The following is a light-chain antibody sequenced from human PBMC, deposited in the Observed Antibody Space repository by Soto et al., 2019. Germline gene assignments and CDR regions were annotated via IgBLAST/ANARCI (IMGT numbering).Light chain of an antibody. CDR3: KQRSNWIT. V-gene: IGKV3-11*01. CDR1: QSVSSS. J-gene: IGKJ5*01. Sequence: IVLTQSPANMSLSPGERATLSCRASQSVSSSLAWFQQKPGQAPRLLIYDTSYRAAGIPDRFSGSGSATDFTLTISSLEPEDFAVYYCKQRSNWITFGQGTRLEIK. CDR2: DTS.